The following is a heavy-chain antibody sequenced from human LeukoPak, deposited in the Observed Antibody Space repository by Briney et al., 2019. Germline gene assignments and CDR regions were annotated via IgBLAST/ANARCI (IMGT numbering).Heavy chain of an antibody. CDR1: GFTFSSYG. CDR3: AKDVGNYYDSSGYYSPLYYFDY. CDR2: VSGSGGST. J-gene: IGHJ4*02. V-gene: IGHV3-23*01. D-gene: IGHD3-22*01. Sequence: PGGSLGLSCAASGFTFSSYGMSWARQAPGKGLEWVSAVSGSGGSTYYADSVKGRFTISRDNSKNTLYLQMNSLRAEDTAVYYCAKDVGNYYDSSGYYSPLYYFDYWGQGTLVTVSS.